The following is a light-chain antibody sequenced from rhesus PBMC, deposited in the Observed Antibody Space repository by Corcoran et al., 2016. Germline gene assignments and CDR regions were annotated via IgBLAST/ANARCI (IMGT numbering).Light chain of an antibody. CDR3: LHHNSYPYS. Sequence: GDTVTITCRASQGISSYLNWFQQKPGKAPKLLIYAASSLESGVHPRFSGSGSGTEFTLTINSRQPEDFAAYYCLHHNSYPYSFGQGTKVEIK. CDR1: QGISSY. J-gene: IGKJ2*01. V-gene: IGKV1-28*01. CDR2: AAS.